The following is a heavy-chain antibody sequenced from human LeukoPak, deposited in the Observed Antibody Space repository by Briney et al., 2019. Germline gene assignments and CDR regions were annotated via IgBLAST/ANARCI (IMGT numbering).Heavy chain of an antibody. V-gene: IGHV3-74*01. CDR1: GFTFSSYW. CDR3: VRGLLGPDY. Sequence: GGSLRLSCAASGFTFSSYWMHRVRQAPGKGLMWVSRINNDGSGTVYADSVEGRFTISRDNAKNTLYLQMNSLRADDTAVYYCVRGLLGPDYWGQGTQVTVSS. D-gene: IGHD7-27*01. CDR2: INNDGSGT. J-gene: IGHJ4*02.